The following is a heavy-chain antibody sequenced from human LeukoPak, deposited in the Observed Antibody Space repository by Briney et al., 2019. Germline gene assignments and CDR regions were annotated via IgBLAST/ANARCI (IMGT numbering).Heavy chain of an antibody. D-gene: IGHD6-19*01. Sequence: SQTLSLTCTVSGGSINTYFWSWIRQPPGKGLEWIGYIYYSGSTNYNPSLKSRVTISVDTSKNQFSLKLSSVTAADTAVYYCARGVTGGWYGDFQHWGQGTLVTVSS. CDR2: IYYSGST. J-gene: IGHJ1*01. CDR3: ARGVTGGWYGDFQH. CDR1: GGSINTYF. V-gene: IGHV4-59*01.